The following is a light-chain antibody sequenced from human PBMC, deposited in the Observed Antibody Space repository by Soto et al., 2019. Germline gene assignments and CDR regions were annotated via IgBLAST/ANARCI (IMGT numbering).Light chain of an antibody. J-gene: IGKJ4*01. V-gene: IGKV3-20*01. Sequence: EIVLTQSPGTLPLSPGERATLSCRASQIVSISYLAWYQQRPGQAPRLLIYGASSRATGIPDGFSGSGSGTDFTLTINRLEPEDFAVYYCQQYDSSPPFALTFGGGTKVDIK. CDR1: QIVSISY. CDR3: QQYDSSPPFALT. CDR2: GAS.